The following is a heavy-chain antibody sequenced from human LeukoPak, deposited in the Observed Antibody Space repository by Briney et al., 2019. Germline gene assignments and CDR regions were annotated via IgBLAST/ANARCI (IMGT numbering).Heavy chain of an antibody. Sequence: GGSLRLSCAASGFTVNSNYLSWVRQAPGKGLEWVSTLYNTGNTYYANSVKGRFSISRDNSKNTLYLQMNSLRAEDTAVYYCAKDLSLSPTSPWGQGTLVTVSS. J-gene: IGHJ5*02. CDR1: GFTVNSNY. V-gene: IGHV3-53*01. CDR3: AKDLSLSPTSP. CDR2: LYNTGNT. D-gene: IGHD1-14*01.